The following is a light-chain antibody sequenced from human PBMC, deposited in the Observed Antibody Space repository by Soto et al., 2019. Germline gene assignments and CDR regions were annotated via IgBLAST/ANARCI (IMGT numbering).Light chain of an antibody. CDR3: SSYTSSSTYV. CDR2: EVS. Sequence: QSVLTQPAFVHGSPGQSATISCTGARGDVGRYNYVSWYQQHPGKVPKLMIYEVSNRPSGVSNRCSGSKSGNTASLTISGLQAEDEADYYCSSYTSSSTYVVGTGTKVTVL. CDR1: RGDVGRYNY. J-gene: IGLJ1*01. V-gene: IGLV2-14*01.